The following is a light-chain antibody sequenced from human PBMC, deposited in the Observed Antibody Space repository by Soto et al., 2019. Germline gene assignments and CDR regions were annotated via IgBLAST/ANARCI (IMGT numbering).Light chain of an antibody. CDR1: QTVSSY. V-gene: IGKV3-11*01. CDR3: QQRYNWPPYT. J-gene: IGKJ2*01. Sequence: EIVLTQSPATLSLSPGERATLSCRASQTVSSYLAWYQQKPGQAPRLLIYDATNRATGIPDRFSGSGSGTDFTLTISSLEPEDVAVYYCQQRYNWPPYTFGQWTKLEIK. CDR2: DAT.